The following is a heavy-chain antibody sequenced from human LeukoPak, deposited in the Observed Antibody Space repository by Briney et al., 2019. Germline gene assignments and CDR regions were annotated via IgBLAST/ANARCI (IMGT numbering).Heavy chain of an antibody. D-gene: IGHD6-19*01. CDR1: GDSISTSNSY. CDR2: IYYSGNT. CDR3: ARQQWLVLWYFDL. Sequence: KPSETLSLTCTVSGDSISTSNSYWGWIRQPPGKGLEWIGSIYYSGNTYYNASLKSRVTISVDTSKNQFSLKLTSVTAADTAVYYCARQQWLVLWYFDLWGRGTLVTVSS. V-gene: IGHV4-39*01. J-gene: IGHJ2*01.